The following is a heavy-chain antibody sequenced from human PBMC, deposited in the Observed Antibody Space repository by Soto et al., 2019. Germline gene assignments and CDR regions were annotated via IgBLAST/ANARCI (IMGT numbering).Heavy chain of an antibody. CDR1: GGSIGSSSYY. J-gene: IGHJ6*03. CDR3: ARQGGEGGYDYAYYYYYYMDV. Sequence: PSETLSLTCTVSGGSIGSSSYYWGWIRQPPGKGLEWIGSIYYSGSTYYNPSLKSRVTISVDTSKNQFSLKLSSVTAADTAVYYCARQGGEGGYDYAYYYYYYMDVWGKGTTVTVSS. D-gene: IGHD5-12*01. CDR2: IYYSGST. V-gene: IGHV4-39*01.